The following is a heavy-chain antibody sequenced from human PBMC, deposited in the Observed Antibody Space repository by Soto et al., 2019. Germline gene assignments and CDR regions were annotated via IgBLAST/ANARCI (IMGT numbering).Heavy chain of an antibody. V-gene: IGHV4-59*01. CDR2: VYYTGST. CDR3: ARGRTVRNYADDSSDYFPFFDY. D-gene: IGHD3-22*01. Sequence: PSETLSLTCTVSGDSISTFYWGWMRQSPGKELEWIGYVYYTGSTNYNPSLKSRVTISVDRSKNQFSLKLTSANAADTAVYYCARGRTVRNYADDSSDYFPFFDYWGQGTQVTVSA. CDR1: GDSISTFY. J-gene: IGHJ4*02.